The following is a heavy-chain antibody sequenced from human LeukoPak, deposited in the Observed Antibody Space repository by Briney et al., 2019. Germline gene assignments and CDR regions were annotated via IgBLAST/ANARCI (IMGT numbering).Heavy chain of an antibody. CDR3: AKGAILFDP. D-gene: IGHD2-15*01. CDR1: GFTFSSYA. Sequence: GGSLRLSCAASGFTFSSYAMTWVRQAPGKGLEWVSVISGSGTNTDYADSVKGRFTISRDNSKNTLYLQMNSLRAEDTAVYYCAKGAILFDPWGQGTLVTVSS. J-gene: IGHJ5*02. V-gene: IGHV3-23*01. CDR2: ISGSGTNT.